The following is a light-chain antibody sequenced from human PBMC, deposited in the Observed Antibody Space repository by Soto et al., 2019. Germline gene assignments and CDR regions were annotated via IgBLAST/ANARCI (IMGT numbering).Light chain of an antibody. J-gene: IGKJ1*01. V-gene: IGKV1-5*01. CDR2: DAS. Sequence: DIQMTQSPSTLSASVGDRVTITCRASQSISSWLAWYQQKPGKAPKLLIYDASSLESGVPSRFSGSGSGTEFTLTISSLQPDDSATNYCQPHNHWKFGQRTKV. CDR3: QPHNHWK. CDR1: QSISSW.